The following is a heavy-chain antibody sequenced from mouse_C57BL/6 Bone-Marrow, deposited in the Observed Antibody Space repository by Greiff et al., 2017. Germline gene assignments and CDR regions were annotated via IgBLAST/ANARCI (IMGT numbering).Heavy chain of an antibody. Sequence: QVQLQQSGAELVRPGASVKLSCKASGYTFTDYYINWVKQRPGQGLEWIARIYPGSGNTYYNEKFKGKATLTAENSSSTAYMQLSSLTSEDSAVYCGARKEALRSSFDYWGQGTTLTVSS. CDR1: GYTFTDYY. V-gene: IGHV1-76*01. J-gene: IGHJ2*01. CDR2: IYPGSGNT. D-gene: IGHD1-1*01. CDR3: ARKEALRSSFDY.